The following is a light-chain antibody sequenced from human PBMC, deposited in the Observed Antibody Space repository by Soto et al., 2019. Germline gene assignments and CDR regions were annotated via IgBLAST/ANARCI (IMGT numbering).Light chain of an antibody. J-gene: IGLJ2*01. CDR1: SSNIGSNT. CDR3: AAWDDSLNGVV. V-gene: IGLV1-44*01. Sequence: QSVLTQPPSASGTPGQRGTISCSGSSSNIGSNTVNWYQQLPGTAPKLLIYSNNQRPSGVPDRFSGSKSGTSASLAISGLQSGAESAYYCAAWDDSLNGVVFGGGTKLTVL. CDR2: SNN.